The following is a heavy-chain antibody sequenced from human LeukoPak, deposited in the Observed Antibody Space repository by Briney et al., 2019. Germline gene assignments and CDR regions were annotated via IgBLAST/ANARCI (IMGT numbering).Heavy chain of an antibody. Sequence: AGGSLRLSCAASGFTFSSYAMSWVRQAPGKGLEWVSAISGSGGSTYYADSVKGRFTISRDNAKNSLYLQMNSLRAEDTAVYYCARGGLGNFDWGQGTLVTVSS. V-gene: IGHV3-23*01. CDR3: ARGGLGNFD. CDR1: GFTFSSYA. CDR2: ISGSGGST. D-gene: IGHD4-23*01. J-gene: IGHJ4*02.